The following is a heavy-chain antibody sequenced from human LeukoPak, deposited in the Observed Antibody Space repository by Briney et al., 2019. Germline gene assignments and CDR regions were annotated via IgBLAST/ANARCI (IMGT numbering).Heavy chain of an antibody. Sequence: PGRSLRLSCAASGFTFRSYSMHWVRQAPGKGLEWVAVIWYDGSNKYYADSVKGRFTISRDNSKNTLYLQMNSLRAEDTAVYYCARDNPADGYYYGMDVWGKGTTVTVSS. CDR2: IWYDGSNK. CDR3: ARDNPADGYYYGMDV. J-gene: IGHJ6*04. CDR1: GFTFRSYS. V-gene: IGHV3-33*01. D-gene: IGHD1-14*01.